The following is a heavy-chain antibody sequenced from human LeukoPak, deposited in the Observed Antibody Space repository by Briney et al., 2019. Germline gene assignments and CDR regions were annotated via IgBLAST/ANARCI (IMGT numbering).Heavy chain of an antibody. D-gene: IGHD2-15*01. CDR3: ARTSSGGSCYLDY. CDR1: GFTFSSYW. Sequence: PGGSLRLSCAASGFTFSSYWMSWVRQAPGKGLEWVANIKQDGSEKYYADSVKGRFTISRDNAKNSLYLQMNSLRAEDTAVYYCARTSSGGSCYLDYWGQGTLVTVSS. CDR2: IKQDGSEK. J-gene: IGHJ4*02. V-gene: IGHV3-7*01.